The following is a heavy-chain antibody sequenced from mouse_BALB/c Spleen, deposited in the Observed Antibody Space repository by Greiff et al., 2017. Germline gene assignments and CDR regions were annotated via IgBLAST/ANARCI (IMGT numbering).Heavy chain of an antibody. J-gene: IGHJ4*01. D-gene: IGHD1-1*01. CDR3: ARTYYYGSSHAMDY. CDR2: IYPGDGDT. V-gene: IGHV1-82*01. CDR1: GYAFSSSW. Sequence: QVQLQQSGPELVKPGASVKISCKASGYAFSSSWMNWVKQRPGQGLEWIGRIYPGDGDTNYNGKFKGKATLTADKSSSTAYMQLSSLTSVDSAVYFCARTYYYGSSHAMDYWGQGTSVTVSS.